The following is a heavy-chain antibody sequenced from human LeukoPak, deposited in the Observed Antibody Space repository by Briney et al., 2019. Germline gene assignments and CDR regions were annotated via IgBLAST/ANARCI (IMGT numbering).Heavy chain of an antibody. CDR3: ARGPQWRGDSYYMDV. J-gene: IGHJ6*03. CDR1: GSTFTNFD. Sequence: DSVKASCKGSGSTFTNFDINWVRQATGHGLEWMGWMNPNSGNTGSSQKLQGRVTMTMNTSISTAYIELSSLRSEDTAVYYCARGPQWRGDSYYMDVWGRGTTVTVSS. V-gene: IGHV1-8*01. D-gene: IGHD6-19*01. CDR2: MNPNSGNT.